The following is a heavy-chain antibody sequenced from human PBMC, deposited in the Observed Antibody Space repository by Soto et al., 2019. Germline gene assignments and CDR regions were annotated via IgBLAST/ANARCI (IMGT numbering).Heavy chain of an antibody. D-gene: IGHD3-10*01. CDR3: ARDTTYYHGSGSYYIDY. CDR2: ISWNSGSM. V-gene: IGHV3-9*01. CDR1: GFTFDDYA. J-gene: IGHJ4*02. Sequence: GGSLRLSCEASGFTFDDYAMHWVRQAPGKGLQWVSGISWNSGSMAYADSVRGLFTISRDNAKKSLFLQMNSLRPEDTALYYCARDTTYYHGSGSYYIDYWGQGTMVTVSS.